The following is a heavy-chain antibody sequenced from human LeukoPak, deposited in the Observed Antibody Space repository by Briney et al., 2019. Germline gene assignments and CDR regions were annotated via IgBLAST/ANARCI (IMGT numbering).Heavy chain of an antibody. J-gene: IGHJ6*04. Sequence: GRSLRLSCSASGFTFSSYGMHWVRQAPGKGLEYGSAISSNGGSTYYADSVKGRFTISRDNSKNTLYLQMSSLRAEDTAVYCCVKSTSAAIGVRYYYGMDVWGKGTTVTVSS. CDR3: VKSTSAAIGVRYYYGMDV. V-gene: IGHV3-64D*06. CDR1: GFTFSSYG. D-gene: IGHD2-2*01. CDR2: ISSNGGST.